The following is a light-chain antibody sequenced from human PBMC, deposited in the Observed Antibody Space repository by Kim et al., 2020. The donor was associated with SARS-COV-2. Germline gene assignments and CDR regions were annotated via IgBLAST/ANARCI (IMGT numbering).Light chain of an antibody. Sequence: GPSITISCTGTSSDVGSFNLVSWYQQHPGRAPQLIIYEVNKRPSGVSDRFSGSKSGNTASLTISGLQAEDEADYYCCSYAGNAIVLFGGGTQLTVL. CDR2: EVN. CDR3: CSYAGNAIVL. J-gene: IGLJ2*01. V-gene: IGLV2-23*02. CDR1: SSDVGSFNL.